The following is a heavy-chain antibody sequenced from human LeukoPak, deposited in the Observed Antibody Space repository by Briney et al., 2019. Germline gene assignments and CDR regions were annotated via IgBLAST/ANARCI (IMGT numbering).Heavy chain of an antibody. Sequence: SETLSLTCTVSGGSISSYYWSWIRQPPGKGLEWIGYIYYSGSTNYNPSLKSRVTISVDTSKNQFSLKLSSVTAADTAVYYCARVGAYGSGSYLSWLDYWGQGTLVTVSS. CDR1: GGSISSYY. V-gene: IGHV4-59*01. CDR3: ARVGAYGSGSYLSWLDY. D-gene: IGHD3-10*01. J-gene: IGHJ4*02. CDR2: IYYSGST.